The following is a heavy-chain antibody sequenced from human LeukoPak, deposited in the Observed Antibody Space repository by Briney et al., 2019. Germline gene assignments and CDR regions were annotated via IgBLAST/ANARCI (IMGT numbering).Heavy chain of an antibody. CDR2: INDSGDYT. CDR3: AKDTSIGKYGTNGVCSPFDY. D-gene: IGHD2-8*01. Sequence: GGSLRLSCAGSGFTFSSYAMSWVRQAPGQGLEWVSDINDSGDYTYYVDSVKGRFTISRDNSRNTPYLQMISLRAEDTAVYYCAKDTSIGKYGTNGVCSPFDYWGQGALVTVSS. J-gene: IGHJ4*02. CDR1: GFTFSSYA. V-gene: IGHV3-23*01.